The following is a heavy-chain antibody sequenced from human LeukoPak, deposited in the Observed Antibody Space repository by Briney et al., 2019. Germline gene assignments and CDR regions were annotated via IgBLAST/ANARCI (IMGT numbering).Heavy chain of an antibody. Sequence: SETLSLTCTVSGGSISSYYWSWIRQPAGKGLEWIGRIYTSGSTNYNPSLESRVTMSVDTSKNQFSLKLSSVTAADTAVYYCARGRACSSTSCYRLVRAFDIWGQGTMVTVSS. V-gene: IGHV4-4*07. J-gene: IGHJ3*02. CDR1: GGSISSYY. D-gene: IGHD2-2*02. CDR3: ARGRACSSTSCYRLVRAFDI. CDR2: IYTSGST.